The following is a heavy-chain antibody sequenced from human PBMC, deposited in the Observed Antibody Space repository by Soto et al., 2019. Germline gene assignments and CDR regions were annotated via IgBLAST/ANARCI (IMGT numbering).Heavy chain of an antibody. Sequence: VQLVQSGGEVKKPGSSVKVSCTASGGSFNNDAINWVRQAPGQGLEWLGVIIPISEITEYAQKFQGSVILTADKSTGLAYMYLSSLRLDATALVYCASGDYGDYHSYYYGMAVWGQGTTVTVSS. CDR3: ASGDYGDYHSYYYGMAV. CDR2: IIPISEIT. D-gene: IGHD4-17*01. CDR1: GGSFNNDA. J-gene: IGHJ6*02. V-gene: IGHV1-69*17.